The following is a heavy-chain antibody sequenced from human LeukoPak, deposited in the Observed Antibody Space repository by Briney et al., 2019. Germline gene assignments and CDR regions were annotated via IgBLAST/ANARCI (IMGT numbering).Heavy chain of an antibody. D-gene: IGHD2-2*01. CDR3: ARETRYCSSTSCYDAFDI. Sequence: PSQTLSLTCTVSGSSISSGSYYWSWIRQPAGKGLEWIGRIYTSGSTNYNPSLKSRVTISVDTSKNQFSLKLSSVTAADTAVYYCARETRYCSSTSCYDAFDIWGQGTMVTVSS. J-gene: IGHJ3*02. V-gene: IGHV4-61*02. CDR1: GSSISSGSYY. CDR2: IYTSGST.